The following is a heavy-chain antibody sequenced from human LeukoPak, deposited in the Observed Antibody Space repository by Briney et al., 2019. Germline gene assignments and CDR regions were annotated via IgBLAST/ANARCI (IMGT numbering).Heavy chain of an antibody. V-gene: IGHV3-33*01. CDR2: IWYDGTSK. CDR1: GFSLSAYG. Sequence: GGSLRLSCAASGFSLSAYGVHWVRQAPGKGLEWVAVIWYDGTSKDYADSVKGRFTFSRDNSKNTLYLQMNSLTVEDTAVYYXARSQSSSLIDYWGQGTLVTVSS. J-gene: IGHJ4*02. CDR3: ARSQSSSLIDY. D-gene: IGHD6-13*01.